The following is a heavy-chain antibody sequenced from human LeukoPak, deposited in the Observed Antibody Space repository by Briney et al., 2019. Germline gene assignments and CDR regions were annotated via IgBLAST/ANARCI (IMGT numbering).Heavy chain of an antibody. CDR2: ISSSSNYI. CDR1: GFTFSSSA. Sequence: GGSLRLSCAASGFTFSSSAMSWVRQAPGKGLEWVSSISSSSNYIYYADSVKGRFTISRDNAKNSLYLQMNSLRAEDTAVYYCARDPSSGWYLKGWFDPWGQGTLVTVSS. D-gene: IGHD6-19*01. J-gene: IGHJ5*02. V-gene: IGHV3-21*01. CDR3: ARDPSSGWYLKGWFDP.